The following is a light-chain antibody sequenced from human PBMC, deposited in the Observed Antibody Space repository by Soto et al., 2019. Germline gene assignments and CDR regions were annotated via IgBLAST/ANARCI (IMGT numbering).Light chain of an antibody. Sequence: EIVMTQSPATLSVSPGERATLSCRASQSVSSNLAWYQQKPGQAPRLLIYGASTRATGIPARFSGSGSGTEFTLTISSLQSEDFAVYYCQQYNNLPLTCGGGTKVDIK. J-gene: IGKJ4*01. V-gene: IGKV3-15*01. CDR2: GAS. CDR3: QQYNNLPLT. CDR1: QSVSSN.